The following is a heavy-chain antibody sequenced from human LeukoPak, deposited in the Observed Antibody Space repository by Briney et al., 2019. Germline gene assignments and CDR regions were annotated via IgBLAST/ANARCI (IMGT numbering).Heavy chain of an antibody. CDR3: GRDAKQYYVILTGYYNDAFDI. J-gene: IGHJ3*02. CDR2: ISSGSSYI. V-gene: IGHV3-21*01. Sequence: GGSLRLSCAASGFTFSSCSMNWVRQAPGKGLEWVSSISSGSSYIYYADSVKGRFTVSRDNAKHSLYLQMNSLRAEDTAVYYCGRDAKQYYVILTGYYNDAFDIWGQGTMVTVSS. CDR1: GFTFSSCS. D-gene: IGHD3-9*01.